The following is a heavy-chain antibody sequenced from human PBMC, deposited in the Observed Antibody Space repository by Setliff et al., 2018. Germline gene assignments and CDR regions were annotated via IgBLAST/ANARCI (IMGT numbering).Heavy chain of an antibody. J-gene: IGHJ6*03. Sequence: SETLSLTCTVSGGSISSGDYYWGWIRQPPGKGLEWIGHIYIGGSANYNPSLKSRVTMSIDTSKNQFSLKLNSVTAADMAVYYCAREQWLDPPGYYYMDAWAKGTTVTVSS. CDR1: GGSISSGDYY. CDR3: AREQWLDPPGYYYMDA. D-gene: IGHD6-19*01. V-gene: IGHV4-61*08. CDR2: IYIGGSA.